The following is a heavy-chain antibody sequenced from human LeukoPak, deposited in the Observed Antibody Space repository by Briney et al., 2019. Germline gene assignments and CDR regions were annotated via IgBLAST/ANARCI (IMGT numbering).Heavy chain of an antibody. V-gene: IGHV3-23*01. J-gene: IGHJ4*02. D-gene: IGHD2-8*01. CDR1: GFTFSSYA. Sequence: GGSLRLSCAGSGFTFSSYAMSWVRQAPGQGLEWVSVISDSGDYTSYADSVRGRFTIFRDNSRNTLYLQMISLRPEDTAVYYCAKDTSIGKYCTNGVCSPFDYWGQGTLVTVSS. CDR3: AKDTSIGKYCTNGVCSPFDY. CDR2: ISDSGDYT.